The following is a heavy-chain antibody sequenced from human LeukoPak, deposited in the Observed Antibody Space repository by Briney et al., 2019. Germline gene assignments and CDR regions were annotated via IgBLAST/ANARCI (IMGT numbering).Heavy chain of an antibody. Sequence: ASVKVSCKASGYTFTSYDINWVRQATGQGLEWMGWMNPNSGNTGYAQKFQGRVTMTRNTSISTAYMELSSLRSEDTAVYYCARAVRWAAAAPNDYWGRGTLVTVSS. J-gene: IGHJ4*02. D-gene: IGHD6-13*01. CDR2: MNPNSGNT. CDR1: GYTFTSYD. CDR3: ARAVRWAAAAPNDY. V-gene: IGHV1-8*01.